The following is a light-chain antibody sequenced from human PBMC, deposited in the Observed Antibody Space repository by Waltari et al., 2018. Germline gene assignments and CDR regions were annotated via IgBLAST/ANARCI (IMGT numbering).Light chain of an antibody. V-gene: IGLV2-23*02. CDR1: YRNVGSYDL. CDR2: EVL. Sequence: QSALTQPASVSGSLGQSLSISCSGTYRNVGSYDLVPWYHQRPGEAPKLLIYEVLKRPSGIANRFSGSKSGNAASLTISALQPEDEGTYYCCSYASSSPRLIFGGGTELSVL. J-gene: IGLJ2*01. CDR3: CSYASSSPRLI.